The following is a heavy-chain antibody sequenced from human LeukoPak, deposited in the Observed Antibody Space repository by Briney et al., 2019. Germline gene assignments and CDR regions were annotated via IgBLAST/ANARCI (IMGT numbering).Heavy chain of an antibody. CDR3: ARHRIGGNGAFEY. D-gene: IGHD2-8*01. J-gene: IGHJ4*02. CDR1: GGSISSSSYY. V-gene: IGHV4-39*01. Sequence: SETLSLTCTVSGGSISSSSYYWGWIRQPPGKGLEWIGSIYYSGSTYYNPSLKSRVTISVDTSKNQFSLRLSSVTAADTAVYYCARHRIGGNGAFEYWGQGALVTVSS. CDR2: IYYSGST.